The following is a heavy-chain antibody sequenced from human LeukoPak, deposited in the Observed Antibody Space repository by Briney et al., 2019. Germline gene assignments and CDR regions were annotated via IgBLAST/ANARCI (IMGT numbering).Heavy chain of an antibody. CDR3: ARYRSWYIGAFDI. CDR2: ISYDGSNK. CDR1: GLTFSSYA. J-gene: IGHJ3*02. V-gene: IGHV3-30*04. D-gene: IGHD6-13*01. Sequence: GRPLRLSCAASGLTFSSYAMHWVRQAPGKGLEWVAVISYDGSNKYYADSVKGRFTISRDNSKNTLYLQMNSLRAEDMAVYYCARYRSWYIGAFDIWGQGTMVTVSS.